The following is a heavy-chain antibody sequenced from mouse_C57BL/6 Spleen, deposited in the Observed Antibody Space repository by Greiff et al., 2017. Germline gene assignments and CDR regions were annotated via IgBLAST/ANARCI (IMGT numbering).Heavy chain of an antibody. Sequence: LVEPGASVKISCKASGYTFTDYYMNWVKQSHGKSLEWIGDINPNNGGTSYNQKFKGKATLTVDKSSSTAYMELRSLTSEDSAVYYCARSLSYYFDYWGQGTTLTVSS. CDR2: INPNNGGT. CDR3: ARSLSYYFDY. J-gene: IGHJ2*01. V-gene: IGHV1-26*01. CDR1: GYTFTDYY. D-gene: IGHD6-1*01.